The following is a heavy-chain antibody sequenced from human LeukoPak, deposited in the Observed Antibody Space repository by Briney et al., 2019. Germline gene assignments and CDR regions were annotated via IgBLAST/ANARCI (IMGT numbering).Heavy chain of an antibody. CDR1: GDSISSGDKY. D-gene: IGHD6-19*01. CDR3: ARAAAGTNSWYYFDY. Sequence: ASETLSLTCTVSGDSISSGDKYWSWIRQPPGKGLEWIGYIHYSGSTYYNPSLKSRVIISGDMSKNQFSLTPNSLTAADSAMYYCARAAAGTNSWYYFDYWGQGTLVTVSS. CDR2: IHYSGST. J-gene: IGHJ4*02. V-gene: IGHV4-30-4*01.